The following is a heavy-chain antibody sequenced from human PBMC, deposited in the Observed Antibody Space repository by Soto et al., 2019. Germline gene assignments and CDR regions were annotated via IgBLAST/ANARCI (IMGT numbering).Heavy chain of an antibody. V-gene: IGHV3-53*01. D-gene: IGHD2-8*02. Sequence: GGSLRLSCAASGFTVSSNYMSWVRQAPGKGLEWVSVIYSGGSTYYADSVKGRFTISRDSSQNTVYLQMNSLTAGDTALYYCAKATATGGGAFDICGQGTMVTVSS. J-gene: IGHJ3*02. CDR2: IYSGGST. CDR1: GFTVSSNY. CDR3: AKATATGGGAFDI.